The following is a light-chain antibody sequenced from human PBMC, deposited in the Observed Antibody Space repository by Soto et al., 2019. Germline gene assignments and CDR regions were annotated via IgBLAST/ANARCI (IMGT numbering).Light chain of an antibody. CDR2: AAS. Sequence: DIQMTQSPSSLSASVGDRVTITCRASQGISNYLAWYQQKPGKVPKLLIYAASTLQSGVPSRFIGSGSGTDFTLTISSLQSEDVATYCCQKYNSAPWTFGQGTNVEIK. CDR1: QGISNY. V-gene: IGKV1-27*01. CDR3: QKYNSAPWT. J-gene: IGKJ1*01.